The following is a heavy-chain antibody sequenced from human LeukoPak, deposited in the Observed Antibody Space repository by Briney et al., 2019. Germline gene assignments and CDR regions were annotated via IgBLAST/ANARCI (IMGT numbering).Heavy chain of an antibody. CDR1: GFTFDEHA. CDR2: IKSNVYGGTT. J-gene: IGHJ4*02. CDR3: TRGSEYQLPSADC. D-gene: IGHD2-2*01. V-gene: IGHV3-49*04. Sequence: PGGSLRLSCTASGFTFDEHAMSWVRQAPGKGLEWVAFIKSNVYGGTTEYAASVKGGFTILRDDSKSIAYLQMNSLLTEDTAMYYCTRGSEYQLPSADCWGQGTLVTVSS.